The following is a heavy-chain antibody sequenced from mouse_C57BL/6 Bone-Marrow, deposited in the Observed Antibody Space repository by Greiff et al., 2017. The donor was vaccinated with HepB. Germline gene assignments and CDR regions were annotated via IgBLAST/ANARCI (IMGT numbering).Heavy chain of an antibody. CDR2: IRNKANGYTT. D-gene: IGHD1-1*01. J-gene: IGHJ1*03. CDR1: GFTFTDYY. CDR3: ARFPYYYSSSYYWYFDV. Sequence: EVKLVESGGGLVQPGGSLSLSCAASGFTFTDYYMSWVRQPPGKALEWLGFIRNKANGYTTEYSASVKRRFTISRDNSQSILYLQMNALRAEDSATYDCARFPYYYSSSYYWYFDVWGTGTTVTVSS. V-gene: IGHV7-3*01.